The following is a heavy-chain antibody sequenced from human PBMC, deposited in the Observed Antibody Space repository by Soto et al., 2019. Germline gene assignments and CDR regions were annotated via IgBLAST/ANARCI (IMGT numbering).Heavy chain of an antibody. Sequence: GGSLRLSCAASGFTFISYAMGWVRQGPGKGLEWVAVVSIGGSTHYADSVRGRFTISRDNSKNTLSLQMNSLTAEDTAVYFCAKRRGAGGHFDYWGRGVLVTVSS. D-gene: IGHD2-15*01. J-gene: IGHJ4*02. CDR3: AKRRGAGGHFDY. CDR2: VSIGGST. CDR1: GFTFISYA. V-gene: IGHV3-23*01.